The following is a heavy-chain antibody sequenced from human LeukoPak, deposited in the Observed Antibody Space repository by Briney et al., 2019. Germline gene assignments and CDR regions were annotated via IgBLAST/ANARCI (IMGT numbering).Heavy chain of an antibody. J-gene: IGHJ4*02. CDR2: ISSSSTYI. D-gene: IGHD2-2*01. V-gene: IGHV3-21*01. CDR3: AREGVAVSAAVDY. CDR1: GFTFTTYS. Sequence: GGSLRLSCAASGFTFTTYSMNWVRQAPGKGLEWVSSISSSSTYIYYADSVKGRFTISRDNAKNSLYLQMNSLRAEDTAVYYCAREGVAVSAAVDYWGQGTLVTVSS.